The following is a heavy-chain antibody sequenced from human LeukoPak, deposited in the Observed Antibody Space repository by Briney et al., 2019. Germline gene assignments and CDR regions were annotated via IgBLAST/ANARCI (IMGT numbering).Heavy chain of an antibody. J-gene: IGHJ4*02. V-gene: IGHV3-11*06. CDR1: GFTFSDYY. CDR2: ISSSSSYT. CDR3: ARFVEAHTYYFDY. D-gene: IGHD3-10*01. Sequence: GGSLRLSCAASGFTFSDYYMSWIRQAPGKGLEWVSYISSSSSYTNYADSVKGRFTISRDNAKNSLYLQMNSLRAEDTAVYYCARFVEAHTYYFDYWGQGTLVAVSS.